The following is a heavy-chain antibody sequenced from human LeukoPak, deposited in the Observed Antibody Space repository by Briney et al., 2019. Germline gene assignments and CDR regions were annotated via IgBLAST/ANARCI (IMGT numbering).Heavy chain of an antibody. CDR1: GGSISSYY. Sequence: PSETLSLTCTVSGGSISSYYWSWIRQPPGKGLEWIGYIYYSGSTNYNPSLKSRVTISVDTSKNQFSLKLSSVTAADTAVYYCARQRFSLYYFDYWGQGTLVTVSS. J-gene: IGHJ4*02. V-gene: IGHV4-59*08. CDR2: IYYSGST. CDR3: ARQRFSLYYFDY. D-gene: IGHD2-15*01.